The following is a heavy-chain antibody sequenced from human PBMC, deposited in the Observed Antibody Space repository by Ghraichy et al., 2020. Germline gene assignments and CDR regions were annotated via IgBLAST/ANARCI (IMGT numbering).Heavy chain of an antibody. J-gene: IGHJ6*02. Sequence: SETLSLTCAVSGGSISSSNWWSWVRQPPGKGLEWIGEIYHSGSTNYNPSLKSRVTISVDKSKNQFSLKLSSGTAADTAVYYCARAYHPYSCSSTSCPYGMDVWGQGTTVTVSS. CDR3: ARAYHPYSCSSTSCPYGMDV. CDR1: GGSISSSNW. V-gene: IGHV4-4*02. CDR2: IYHSGST. D-gene: IGHD2-2*01.